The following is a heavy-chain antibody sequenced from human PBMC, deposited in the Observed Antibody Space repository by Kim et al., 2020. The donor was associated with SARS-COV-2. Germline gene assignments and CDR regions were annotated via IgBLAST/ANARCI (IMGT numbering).Heavy chain of an antibody. V-gene: IGHV4-59*08. Sequence: SETLSLTCTVSGGSISSYYWSWIRQPPGKGLEWIGYIYYSGSTNYNPSLKSRVTISVDTSKNQFSLKLSSVTAADTAVYYCARRMRVTMVRGVINYYGM. D-gene: IGHD3-10*01. CDR1: GGSISSYY. CDR3: ARRMRVTMVRGVINYYGM. J-gene: IGHJ6*01. CDR2: IYYSGST.